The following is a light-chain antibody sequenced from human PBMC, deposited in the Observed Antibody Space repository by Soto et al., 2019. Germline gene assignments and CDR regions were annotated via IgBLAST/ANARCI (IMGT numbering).Light chain of an antibody. Sequence: DIHMTQSPSTLSASVGDRITITSRASQGISSNLAWYQQKPGKAPQLLIYDASTLESGVPSRFSGSGSGTEFTLTISSLQPEDFATYYCQQSYSSPRTFGQGTKVDIK. CDR2: DAS. CDR3: QQSYSSPRT. CDR1: QGISSN. V-gene: IGKV1-9*01. J-gene: IGKJ1*01.